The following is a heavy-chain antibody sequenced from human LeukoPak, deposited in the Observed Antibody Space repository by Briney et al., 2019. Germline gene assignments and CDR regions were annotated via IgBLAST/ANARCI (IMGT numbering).Heavy chain of an antibody. Sequence: PSETLSLTCTISGGSITTYYWSWIRQPPGKGLEWIGNVYYSGTTTYNPSLKSLLTLSPDTPKNELSLKLTSVTAADTAVYYCARDHFGSGAYFLDNWGQGILVTVSS. CDR2: VYYSGTT. V-gene: IGHV4-59*01. D-gene: IGHD3-10*01. CDR1: GGSITTYY. CDR3: ARDHFGSGAYFLDN. J-gene: IGHJ4*02.